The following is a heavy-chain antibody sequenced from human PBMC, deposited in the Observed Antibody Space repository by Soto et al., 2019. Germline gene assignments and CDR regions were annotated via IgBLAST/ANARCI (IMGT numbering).Heavy chain of an antibody. CDR2: IWYDANNK. CDR1: GFSSSTYG. V-gene: IGHV3-33*01. CDR3: AREHGGYIDY. Sequence: QVQLVESGGGVVQPGRSRRLSCAASGFSSSTYGIHWVRQAPGKGLEWVAIIWYDANNKYYGDSVKGRFTISRDNSKNSLFLQMNSLRAEDTAVYYCAREHGGYIDYWGQGTLVTVSS. J-gene: IGHJ4*02.